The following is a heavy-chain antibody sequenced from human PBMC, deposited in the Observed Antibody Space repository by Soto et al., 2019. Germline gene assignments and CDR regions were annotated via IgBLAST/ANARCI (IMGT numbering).Heavy chain of an antibody. CDR3: AKAASIRALDSLQI. J-gene: IGHJ3*02. CDR1: GFTFNSYG. Sequence: QVQLVESGGGVVQPGRSLRLSCAASGFTFNSYGIHWVRQAPGKGLEWVAVIWPDGSEKYYGDSVQVRFTISRDNSKNTLHLQMNSLRAEDTAVYYCAKAASIRALDSLQIWGQWTLVTVSS. CDR2: IWPDGSEK. D-gene: IGHD3-10*01. V-gene: IGHV3-33*06.